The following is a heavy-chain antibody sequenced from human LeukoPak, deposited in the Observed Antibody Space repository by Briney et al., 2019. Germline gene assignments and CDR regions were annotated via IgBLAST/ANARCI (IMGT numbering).Heavy chain of an antibody. CDR3: ARGWELLGFYFDY. CDR1: GGSLSGYY. Sequence: SETLSLTCAVYGGSLSGYYWSWLRQPPGKGLEWIGEINHSGSTNYNPSLKSRVTISVDASKNQFSLKLNSVTAADTAVYYCARGWELLGFYFDYWGQGILVTVSS. J-gene: IGHJ4*02. CDR2: INHSGST. D-gene: IGHD1-26*01. V-gene: IGHV4-34*01.